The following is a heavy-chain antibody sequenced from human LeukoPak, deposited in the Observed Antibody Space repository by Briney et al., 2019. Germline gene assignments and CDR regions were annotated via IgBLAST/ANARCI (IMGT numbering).Heavy chain of an antibody. CDR3: ASAVAVAGPDAFDI. V-gene: IGHV5-51*01. Sequence: GEALQISCKGSGYHFTSHWIGWGRQMPGKGLEWMGIVYPSDSDTRYSPSSQGQVTISADKSISTAYLQWNSLKASDTAMYYCASAVAVAGPDAFDIWGHGTMVTVSS. D-gene: IGHD6-19*01. CDR1: GYHFTSHW. J-gene: IGHJ3*02. CDR2: VYPSDSDT.